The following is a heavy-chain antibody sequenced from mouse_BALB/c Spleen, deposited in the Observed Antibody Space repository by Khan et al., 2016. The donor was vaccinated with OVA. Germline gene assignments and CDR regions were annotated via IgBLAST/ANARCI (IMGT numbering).Heavy chain of an antibody. V-gene: IGHV1S29*02. J-gene: IGHJ3*01. D-gene: IGHD1-2*01. CDR1: GYTFTDYI. CDR3: VRSGYGSFAY. Sequence: VQLQQSGPELVKPGASVKISCRASGYTFTDYIMDWVKQSHGKSLEWIGYIFPNNGDTGYNQNFKTKVTLTVDTSSSTASMELRSLTSEDSAVYYVVRSGYGSFAYWGQGTLVTVSA. CDR2: IFPNNGDT.